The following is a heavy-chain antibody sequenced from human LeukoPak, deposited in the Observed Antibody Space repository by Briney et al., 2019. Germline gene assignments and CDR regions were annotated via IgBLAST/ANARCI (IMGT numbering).Heavy chain of an antibody. J-gene: IGHJ4*02. Sequence: GAAVQVSCKGCGYIFIGYYIHWVGQPPRRELEGMGWMDPNSGDTSHAQKFQGRVTMSRDTYIRTAFLELRRVTSDDTAVYYCERDSGWEQWLVILGHWGQGSLVTVSS. D-gene: IGHD6-19*01. V-gene: IGHV1-2*02. CDR3: ERDSGWEQWLVILGH. CDR2: MDPNSGDT. CDR1: GYIFIGYY.